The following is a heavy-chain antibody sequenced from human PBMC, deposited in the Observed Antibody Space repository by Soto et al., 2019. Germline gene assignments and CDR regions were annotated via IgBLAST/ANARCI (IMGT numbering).Heavy chain of an antibody. D-gene: IGHD1-1*01. V-gene: IGHV4-59*01. J-gene: IGHJ6*03. CDR3: ARADSTNSDYYYYYMDV. CDR1: GGSISSYY. Sequence: SETLSLTCTVSGGSISSYYWSWIRQPPGKGLEWIGYIYYSGSTNYNPSLKSRVTISVDTSKNQFSLKLSSVTAADTAVYYCARADSTNSDYYYYYMDVWGKGTTVTVSS. CDR2: IYYSGST.